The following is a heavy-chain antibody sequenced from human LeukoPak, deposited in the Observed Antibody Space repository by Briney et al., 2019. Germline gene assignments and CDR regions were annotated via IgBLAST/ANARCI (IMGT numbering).Heavy chain of an antibody. CDR3: ARDVTATGTHFDY. V-gene: IGHV3-66*01. CDR1: GFTVSSNY. CDR2: IYSGGST. Sequence: GGSLRLSCAASGFTVSSNYMSWVRQAPGKGLEWVSIIYSGGSTYYADSVKGRFTISRDNSKNTLYLQMNSLRAEDTAVYYCARDVTATGTHFDYWGQGTLVTVSS. D-gene: IGHD1-1*01. J-gene: IGHJ4*02.